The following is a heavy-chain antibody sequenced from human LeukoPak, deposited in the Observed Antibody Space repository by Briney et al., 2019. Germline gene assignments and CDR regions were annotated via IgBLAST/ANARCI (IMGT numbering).Heavy chain of an antibody. CDR3: ARLGYSGYDLHY. J-gene: IGHJ4*02. D-gene: IGHD5-12*01. CDR2: ISTSGTT. V-gene: IGHV4-4*07. Sequence: SETLSLTCTVSGGSISSYYWRWIRQPAGKGLEWIGRISTSGTTIYNPSLKSRVTMSVDTSKSQFSLKLSSVTAADTAVYYCARLGYSGYDLHYWGQGTLVTVSS. CDR1: GGSISSYY.